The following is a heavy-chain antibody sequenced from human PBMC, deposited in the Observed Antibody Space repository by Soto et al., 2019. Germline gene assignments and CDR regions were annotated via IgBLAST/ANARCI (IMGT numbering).Heavy chain of an antibody. V-gene: IGHV4-31*03. CDR1: GGSISSGGYY. CDR3: ARNYGDYSWVFDY. CDR2: IYYSGST. Sequence: SLTCTVSGGSISSGGYYWSWIRQHPGKGLEWIGYIYYSGSTYYNPSLKSRVTISVDTSKNQFSLKLSSVTAADTAVYYCARNYGDYSWVFDYWGQGTLVTVSS. D-gene: IGHD4-17*01. J-gene: IGHJ4*02.